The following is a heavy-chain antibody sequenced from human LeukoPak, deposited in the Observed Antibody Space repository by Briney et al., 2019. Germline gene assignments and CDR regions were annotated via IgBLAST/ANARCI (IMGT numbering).Heavy chain of an antibody. CDR2: IYYSGST. CDR3: ARQGVGSSWYNY. V-gene: IGHV4-61*01. CDR1: GGSVSSGSYY. Sequence: SETLSLTCTVSGGSVSSGSYYWSWIRQPPGKGLEWIGYIYYSGSTNYNPSLKSRVTISVDTSKNQFSLELSSVTAADTAVYYCARQGVGSSWYNYWGQGTLVTVSS. D-gene: IGHD6-13*01. J-gene: IGHJ4*02.